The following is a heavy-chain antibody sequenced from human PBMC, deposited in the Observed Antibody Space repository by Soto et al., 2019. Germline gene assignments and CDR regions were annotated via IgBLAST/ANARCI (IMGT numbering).Heavy chain of an antibody. CDR3: ATTRGGRGVGPED. CDR2: ISGSGDNA. Sequence: VQLLESGGGLVQPGGSLRLSCAASGFTFRGYVISWFRQTPGKGLEWVSDISGSGDNANYGDSVKGRFTISRDDPKKTVYLQMNSLRAEDTAVYYCATTRGGRGVGPEDWGPGTLVAVSS. D-gene: IGHD3-10*01. CDR1: GFTFRGYV. V-gene: IGHV3-23*01. J-gene: IGHJ4*02.